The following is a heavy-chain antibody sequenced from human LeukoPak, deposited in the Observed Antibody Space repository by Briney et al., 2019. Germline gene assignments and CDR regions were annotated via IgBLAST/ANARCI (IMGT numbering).Heavy chain of an antibody. J-gene: IGHJ4*02. CDR3: ARWNGDFLTGYYLDD. CDR1: GFTFKRYG. V-gene: IGHV3-30*03. Sequence: GGSLRLSCAASGFTFKRYGMHWVRQAPGKGLECVALISDDGRKKFYADSVKDRFTISRDDPKNTLYLQMSSLRAEDTAMYYCARWNGDFLTGYYLDDWGQGTLVTVSS. CDR2: ISDDGRKK. D-gene: IGHD3-9*01.